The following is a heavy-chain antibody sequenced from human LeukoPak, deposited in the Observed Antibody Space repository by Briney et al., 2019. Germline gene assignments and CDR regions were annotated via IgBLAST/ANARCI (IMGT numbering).Heavy chain of an antibody. CDR2: INHSGST. V-gene: IGHV4-34*01. CDR3: ARLSYYYNSGGYYHYYFDF. Sequence: SETLSLTCAVYGGSFSGYCWSWIRQPPGKGLEWIGEINHSGSTNYNPSLKSRVTISVDTSRNQFSLNLSSVTAADTAVYYCARLSYYYNSGGYYHYYFDFWGQGTLVTVSS. J-gene: IGHJ4*02. CDR1: GGSFSGYC. D-gene: IGHD3-22*01.